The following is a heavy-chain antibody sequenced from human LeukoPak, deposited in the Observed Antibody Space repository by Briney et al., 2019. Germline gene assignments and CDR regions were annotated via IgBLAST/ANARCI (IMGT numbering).Heavy chain of an antibody. Sequence: PSETLSLTCTVSGGSISSSSYYWGWIRQPPGKGLEWIVSIYYSGSTYYNPSLKSRVTISVDTSKNQFSLKLSSVTAADTAVYYCARDAPTFGVAVWFDPWGQGTLVTVSS. J-gene: IGHJ5*02. CDR3: ARDAPTFGVAVWFDP. V-gene: IGHV4-39*07. D-gene: IGHD3-3*01. CDR2: IYYSGST. CDR1: GGSISSSSYY.